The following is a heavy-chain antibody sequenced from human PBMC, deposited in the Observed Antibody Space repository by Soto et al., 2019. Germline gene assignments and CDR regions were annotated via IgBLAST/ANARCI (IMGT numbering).Heavy chain of an antibody. J-gene: IGHJ6*03. CDR3: ARHELPRVPLIYYYYYYMDV. CDR2: IYYSGST. Sequence: SETLSLTCTVSGGSISSYYWSWIRQPPGKGLEWIGYIYYSGSTNYNPSLKSRVTISVDTSKNQFSLKLSSVTAADTAVYYCARHELPRVPLIYYYYYYMDVWGKGTTVTVSS. V-gene: IGHV4-59*08. CDR1: GGSISSYY. D-gene: IGHD3-16*01.